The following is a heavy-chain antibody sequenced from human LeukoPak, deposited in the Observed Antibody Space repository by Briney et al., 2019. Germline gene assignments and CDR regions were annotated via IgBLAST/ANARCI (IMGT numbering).Heavy chain of an antibody. CDR2: ISAYNGNT. D-gene: IGHD2-15*01. CDR3: ARDRYCSGGSCYSFFGY. CDR1: GYTFTSYG. V-gene: IGHV1-18*01. J-gene: IGHJ4*02. Sequence: ASVTVSCKASGYTFTSYGISWVRQAPGQGLEWMGWISAYNGNTNYAQKLQGRVTMTTDTSTSTAYMELRSLRSDDTAVYYCARDRYCSGGSCYSFFGYWGQGTLVTVSS.